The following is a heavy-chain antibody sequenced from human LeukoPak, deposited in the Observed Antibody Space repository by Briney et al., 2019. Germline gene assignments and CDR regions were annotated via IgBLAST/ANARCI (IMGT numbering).Heavy chain of an antibody. CDR1: GGYISSYY. CDR3: ARGRVGATGGYYFDY. D-gene: IGHD1-26*01. Sequence: PSETLSLTCTVSGGYISSYYWSWIRQPPGKGLEWIGYIYYSGSTNYNPSLKSRVTISVDTSKNQFSLKLSSVTAADTAVYYCARGRVGATGGYYFDYWGQGTLVTVSS. J-gene: IGHJ4*02. V-gene: IGHV4-59*01. CDR2: IYYSGST.